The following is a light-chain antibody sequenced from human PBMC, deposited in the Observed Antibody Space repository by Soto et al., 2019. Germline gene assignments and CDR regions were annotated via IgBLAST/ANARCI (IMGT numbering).Light chain of an antibody. CDR3: QQYNSYPWT. J-gene: IGKJ1*01. CDR2: DAS. V-gene: IGKV1-5*01. Sequence: DIQMTQSPSTLSASVGDRVTITRRASQSISGWLAWYQQKPGKAPKLLIYDASSLESGVPSRFSGSGSGTEFTLTITSLQPDDFATYYCQQYNSYPWTFGQGTKVDIK. CDR1: QSISGW.